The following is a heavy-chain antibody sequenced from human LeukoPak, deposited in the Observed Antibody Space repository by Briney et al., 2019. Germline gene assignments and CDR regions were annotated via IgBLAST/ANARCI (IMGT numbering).Heavy chain of an antibody. CDR2: ISGSGGSR. D-gene: IGHD3-9*01. CDR1: GFTFSSYD. Sequence: GGSLRLSCAAAGFTFSSYDMTWVRQAPGKGLEWVSVISGSGGSRYYADSVKGRVTISRDNSKNTLYLQMNSLRAEDTAVYFCAKIRDDILTGEDYFDYWGQGTLVAVSS. V-gene: IGHV3-23*01. J-gene: IGHJ4*02. CDR3: AKIRDDILTGEDYFDY.